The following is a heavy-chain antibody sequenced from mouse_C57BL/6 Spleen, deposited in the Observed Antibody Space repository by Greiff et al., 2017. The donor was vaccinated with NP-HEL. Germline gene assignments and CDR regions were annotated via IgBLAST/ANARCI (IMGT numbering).Heavy chain of an antibody. CDR3: ARWLNYYAMDY. CDR1: GYAFSSSW. J-gene: IGHJ4*01. D-gene: IGHD2-2*01. Sequence: QVQLQQSGPELVKPGASVKISCKASGYAFSSSWMNWVKQRPGKGLEWIGRIYPGDGATNYNGKFKGKATLTADQSSSTAYMQLSSLTSEDSAVYFCARWLNYYAMDYWGQGTSVTVSS. CDR2: IYPGDGAT. V-gene: IGHV1-82*01.